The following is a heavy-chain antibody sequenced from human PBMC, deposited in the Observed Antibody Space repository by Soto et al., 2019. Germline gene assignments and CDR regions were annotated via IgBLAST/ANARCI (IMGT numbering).Heavy chain of an antibody. D-gene: IGHD3-10*01. CDR2: ISWNSGSI. Sequence: PGVSRRLSCAAWGLTCDEYAMHWVRQAPGKGLEWVSGISWNSGSIGYADSVKGRFTISRDNAKNSLYLQMNSLRAEDTALYYCAKDRKASGSGSYYDYWGQGTLVTVSS. CDR1: GLTCDEYA. V-gene: IGHV3-9*01. CDR3: AKDRKASGSGSYYDY. J-gene: IGHJ4*02.